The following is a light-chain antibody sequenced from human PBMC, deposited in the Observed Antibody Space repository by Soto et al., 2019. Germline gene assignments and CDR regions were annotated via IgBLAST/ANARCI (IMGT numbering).Light chain of an antibody. CDR3: ATGDDSRNGVV. CDR1: SSNIGTNT. CDR2: SND. J-gene: IGLJ2*01. V-gene: IGLV1-44*01. Sequence: QPVLTQPPSASGTPGQRVSISCSGGSSNIGTNTVNCYQHLPGTAPKLLIFSNDERPSGVPDRFSGSKSGTSAPLAISGLQSDDEAEYYCATGDDSRNGVVFGGGTQLTVL.